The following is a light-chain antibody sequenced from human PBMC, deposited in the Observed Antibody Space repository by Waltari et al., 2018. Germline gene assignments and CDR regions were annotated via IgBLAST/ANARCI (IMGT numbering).Light chain of an antibody. CDR1: QSVSKY. J-gene: IGKJ3*01. CDR2: DAS. Sequence: EIVLTQSPATLSLSPGERATLSCRASQSVSKYLAWYQQKPGQAPRLLIYDASNRATGIPARFSGSGSGTDFILTISSLEPEDFAVYYCQQRITWPPFTFGPGTTLDI. V-gene: IGKV3-11*01. CDR3: QQRITWPPFT.